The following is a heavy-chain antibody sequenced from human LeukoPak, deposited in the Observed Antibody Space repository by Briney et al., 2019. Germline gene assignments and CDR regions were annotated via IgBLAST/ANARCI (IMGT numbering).Heavy chain of an antibody. CDR3: AREAIITMVRGVIIIEGEYYFDY. V-gene: IGHV3-48*01. CDR2: ISNNSGIT. CDR1: GFTFSNYG. J-gene: IGHJ4*02. Sequence: QTGGTLRLSCAASGFTFSNYGMSWVRQAPGKGLEWVSGISNNSGITYYADSVKGRFTISRDNAKNSLYLQMNSLRAEDTAVYHCAREAIITMVRGVIIIEGEYYFDYWGQGTLVTVSS. D-gene: IGHD3-10*01.